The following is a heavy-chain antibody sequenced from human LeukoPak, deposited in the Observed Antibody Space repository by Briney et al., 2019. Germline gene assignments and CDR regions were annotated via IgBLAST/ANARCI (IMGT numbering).Heavy chain of an antibody. J-gene: IGHJ4*02. V-gene: IGHV1-2*02. CDR3: TYEGDYCYGY. CDR1: GYTLTDYY. Sequence: ASVKVSCKASGYTLTDYYMHWVRQAPGQGLEWMGWINPKSGGTNYAQRFQGRVTMTRDTSISTAYMELSRLTSDDTAVYYCTYEGDYCYGYWGQGTLVTVSS. CDR2: INPKSGGT. D-gene: IGHD4-17*01.